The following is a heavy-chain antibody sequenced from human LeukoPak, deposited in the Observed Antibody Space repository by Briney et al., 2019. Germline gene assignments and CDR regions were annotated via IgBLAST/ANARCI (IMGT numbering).Heavy chain of an antibody. CDR1: GFTLSSSW. CDR3: VRDFGGEDDF. V-gene: IGHV3-74*01. CDR2: MNEDGRRT. Sequence: GASLRLSCAASGFTLSSSWMHWVRQVPGEGLVWVARMNEDGRRTDVAGSVRGRFTISRDIAKNTLFLQMNSLRVEDTAVYHCVRDFGGEDDFWGQGTLVAVSS. J-gene: IGHJ4*02. D-gene: IGHD2-15*01.